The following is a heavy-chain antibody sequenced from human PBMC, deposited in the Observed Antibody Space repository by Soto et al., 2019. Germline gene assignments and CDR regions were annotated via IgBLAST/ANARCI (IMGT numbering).Heavy chain of an antibody. Sequence: PGESLKISCKGSGYSFTSYWIGWVRQMPGKGLEWMGIIYPGDSDTRYSPSFQGQVTISADKSISTAYLQWSSLKASDTAMYYCARQHLGREAATPYDYYYGMDVWGQGTTVTVSS. CDR1: GYSFTSYW. D-gene: IGHD2-15*01. CDR3: ARQHLGREAATPYDYYYGMDV. J-gene: IGHJ6*02. CDR2: IYPGDSDT. V-gene: IGHV5-51*01.